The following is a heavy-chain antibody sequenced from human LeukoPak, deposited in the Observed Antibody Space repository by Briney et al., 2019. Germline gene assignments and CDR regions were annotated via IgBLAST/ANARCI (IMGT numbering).Heavy chain of an antibody. CDR3: ARIGYSSSSFDY. Sequence: PGGSLRLSCAASGFTFSSYAMSWVRQAPGKGLEWVANIKQDGSEKDYVDSMKGRFTISRDNAKNSVYLQMNSLRVEDTAVYYCARIGYSSSSFDYWGQGTLVTVSS. D-gene: IGHD6-6*01. CDR2: IKQDGSEK. CDR1: GFTFSSYA. J-gene: IGHJ4*02. V-gene: IGHV3-7*01.